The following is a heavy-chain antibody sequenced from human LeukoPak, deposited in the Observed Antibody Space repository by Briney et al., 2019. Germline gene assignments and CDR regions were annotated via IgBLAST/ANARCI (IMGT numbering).Heavy chain of an antibody. CDR1: GYTFTGCY. V-gene: IGHV1-2*02. D-gene: IGHD6-13*01. CDR2: INPNSGGT. Sequence: ASVKVSCKASGYTFTGCYMHWVRQAPGQGLEWMGWINPNSGGTNYAQKFQGRVTMTRDTSISTAYMELSRLRSDDTAVYYCARLKFTTGYSSSWYGWFDPWGQGTLVTVSS. CDR3: ARLKFTTGYSSSWYGWFDP. J-gene: IGHJ5*02.